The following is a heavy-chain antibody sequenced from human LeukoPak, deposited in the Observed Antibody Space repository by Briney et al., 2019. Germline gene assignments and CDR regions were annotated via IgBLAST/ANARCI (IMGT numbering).Heavy chain of an antibody. Sequence: ASVKVSCKASGYTFTSYGISWVRQAPGQGLEWMGWINPNSGGTNYAQKFQGRVTMTRDTSISTAYMELSRLRSDDTAVYYCARWDSSSWYYVYWGQGTLVTVSS. J-gene: IGHJ4*02. D-gene: IGHD6-13*01. CDR2: INPNSGGT. CDR1: GYTFTSYG. CDR3: ARWDSSSWYYVY. V-gene: IGHV1-2*02.